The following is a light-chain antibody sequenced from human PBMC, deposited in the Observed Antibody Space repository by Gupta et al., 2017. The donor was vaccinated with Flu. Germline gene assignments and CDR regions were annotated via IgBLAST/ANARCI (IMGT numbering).Light chain of an antibody. CDR2: LNSDGSH. V-gene: IGLV4-69*01. Sequence: SGDSSYAIVCHQQQPEKGPRYLMKLNSDGSHTKGDGIPDRFSGASSGAERYLTISSLQADDASDYYCQTCGTGMVFGGGTKLTVL. J-gene: IGLJ2*01. CDR3: QTCGTGMV. CDR1: SGDSSYA.